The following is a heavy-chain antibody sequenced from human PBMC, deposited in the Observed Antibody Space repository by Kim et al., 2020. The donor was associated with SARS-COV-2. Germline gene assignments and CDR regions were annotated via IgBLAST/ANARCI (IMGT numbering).Heavy chain of an antibody. V-gene: IGHV3-30*04. Sequence: GGSLRLSCVASGFTFSSYALHGVRQAPGKGLDWVAVISYDGVHKYYADSVKGRFTISKDKSRNTLYLQMNRVRHEDTALYYCARGGFAEIEFYYAGLDVWGQGTTVTVSS. CDR3: ARGGFAEIEFYYAGLDV. CDR1: GFTFSSYA. J-gene: IGHJ6*02. CDR2: ISYDGVHK. D-gene: IGHD3-10*01.